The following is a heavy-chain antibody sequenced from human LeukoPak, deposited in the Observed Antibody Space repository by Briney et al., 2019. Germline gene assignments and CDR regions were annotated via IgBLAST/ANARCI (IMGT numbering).Heavy chain of an antibody. CDR2: IYSGGST. CDR3: AKDRGYDYPYYYGMDV. D-gene: IGHD3-3*01. Sequence: PGGSLRLSCAASGFTVSSNYMSWVRQAPGKGLEWVSVIYSGGSTYYADSVKGRFTISRDNSKNTLYLQMNSLRAEDTAVYYCAKDRGYDYPYYYGMDVWGQGTTVTVSS. J-gene: IGHJ6*02. V-gene: IGHV3-53*05. CDR1: GFTVSSNY.